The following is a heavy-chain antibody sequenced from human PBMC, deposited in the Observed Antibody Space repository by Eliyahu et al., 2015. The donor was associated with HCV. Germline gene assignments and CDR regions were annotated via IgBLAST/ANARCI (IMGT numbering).Heavy chain of an antibody. J-gene: IGHJ4*02. Sequence: QVQLVQSGTXXKXPGASVXXSCXVSGYNFTDYSVHWVRXAPGQGLEWMGWINPNSGGTNFAQKFQGWVTMTRDMSISTVYMEVSRLKSDDTAVYYCARETDGFDSWGQGTVVTVSS. V-gene: IGHV1-2*04. CDR2: INPNSGGT. CDR1: GYNFTDYS. CDR3: ARETDGFDS. D-gene: IGHD5-24*01.